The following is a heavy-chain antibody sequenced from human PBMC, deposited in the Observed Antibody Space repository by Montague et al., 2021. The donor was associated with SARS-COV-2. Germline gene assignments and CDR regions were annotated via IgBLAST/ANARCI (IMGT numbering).Heavy chain of an antibody. CDR3: ARGVVAAPGAFDY. CDR2: VSASGST. J-gene: IGHJ4*02. V-gene: IGHV4-4*07. CDR1: GESISGFY. Sequence: SETLSLTCTVSGESISGFYWNWIRQPAGKGLEWIGRVSASGSTNYNPSLNSRVTMSVDTSKKQFSLRLSPVTAADTAVYYCARGVVAAPGAFDYWGQGTLVTVSS. D-gene: IGHD6-13*01.